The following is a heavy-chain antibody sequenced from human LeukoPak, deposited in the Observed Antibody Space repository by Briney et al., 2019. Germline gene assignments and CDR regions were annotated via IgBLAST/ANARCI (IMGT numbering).Heavy chain of an antibody. CDR2: INPNSGGT. J-gene: IGHJ4*02. CDR1: GYTFTGYY. CDR3: ARTSGYSSGWYEYYFDY. D-gene: IGHD6-19*01. V-gene: IGHV1-2*02. Sequence: ASVKVSCKASGYTFTGYYMHWVRQAPGQGREGMGWINPNSGGTNYAQKFQGRVTMTRDTSISTAYMELSRLRSDDTAVYYCARTSGYSSGWYEYYFDYWGQGTLVTVSS.